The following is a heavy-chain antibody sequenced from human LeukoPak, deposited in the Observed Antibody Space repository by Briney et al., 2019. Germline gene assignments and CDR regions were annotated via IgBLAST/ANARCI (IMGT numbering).Heavy chain of an antibody. Sequence: GGSLRLSCAASGFSFNTYSMNWVRQAPGKGLEWVTYISSSSTTIYYADSVKGRFTISRDNAKNSLYLQMNSLRAEDTAVYYCARRYCSSTSCYLSLDYWGQGTLVTVSS. CDR1: GFSFNTYS. CDR3: ARRYCSSTSCYLSLDY. CDR2: ISSSSTTI. V-gene: IGHV3-48*01. D-gene: IGHD2-2*01. J-gene: IGHJ4*02.